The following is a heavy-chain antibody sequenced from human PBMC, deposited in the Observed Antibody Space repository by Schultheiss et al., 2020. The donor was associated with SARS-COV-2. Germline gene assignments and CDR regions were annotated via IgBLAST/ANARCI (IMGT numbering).Heavy chain of an antibody. CDR1: GGSFSGYY. J-gene: IGHJ6*02. CDR3: ARVYCSSTSCYSVAMDV. D-gene: IGHD2-2*01. Sequence: SETLSLTCAVYGGSFSGYYWSWIRQPPGKGLEWIGEINHSGSTNYNPSLKSRVTLSVDTSKNQFSLKLSSVTAADTAVYYCARVYCSSTSCYSVAMDVWGQGTTVTVSS. V-gene: IGHV4-34*01. CDR2: INHSGST.